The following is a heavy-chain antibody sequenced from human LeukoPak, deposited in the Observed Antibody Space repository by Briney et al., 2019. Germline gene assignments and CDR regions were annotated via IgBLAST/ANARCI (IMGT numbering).Heavy chain of an antibody. CDR1: GGTFSSYA. V-gene: IGHV1-69*10. J-gene: IGHJ4*02. CDR2: VIPILGTA. Sequence: SEKVSCKASGGTFSSYAINWVRQAPRQGPEWMGGVIPILGTANYAQKFHGRVTITADKSTSPAYMELSSLRSDDTAGYYCARDVDGSSYEVEAGVYWGQGTLVTVSS. D-gene: IGHD6-13*01. CDR3: ARDVDGSSYEVEAGVY.